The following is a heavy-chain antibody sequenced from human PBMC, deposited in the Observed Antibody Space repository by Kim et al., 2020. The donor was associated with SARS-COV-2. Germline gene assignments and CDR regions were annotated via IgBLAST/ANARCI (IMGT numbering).Heavy chain of an antibody. J-gene: IGHJ2*01. D-gene: IGHD4-4*01. Sequence: PRPVKGRFTISREKAKNSLFLQMNSLRAGDTAVYYCARGKTVGYSYWYFDLWGRGTLVTVSS. V-gene: IGHV3-13*01. CDR3: ARGKTVGYSYWYFDL.